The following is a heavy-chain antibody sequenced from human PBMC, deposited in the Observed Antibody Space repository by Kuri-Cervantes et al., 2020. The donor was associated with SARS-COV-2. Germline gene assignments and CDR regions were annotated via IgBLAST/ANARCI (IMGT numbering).Heavy chain of an antibody. CDR2: ISYDGSNK. J-gene: IGHJ4*02. Sequence: GESLKISCAASGFTFSSYAMHWVRQAPGKGLEWVAVISYDGSNKYYADSVKGRFTISRDNSKNTLYLQMNSLRAEDTAVYYCTTDGDYDFWSGYYDDYWGQGTLVTVSS. V-gene: IGHV3-30-3*01. CDR3: TTDGDYDFWSGYYDDY. D-gene: IGHD3-3*01. CDR1: GFTFSSYA.